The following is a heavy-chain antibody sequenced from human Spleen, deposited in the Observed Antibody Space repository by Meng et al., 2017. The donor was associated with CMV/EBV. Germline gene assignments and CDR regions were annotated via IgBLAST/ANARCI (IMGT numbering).Heavy chain of an antibody. Sequence: GESLKISCAASGFTFSSYSMNWVRQAPGKGLEWVSYISSSSSTIYYADSVKGRFTISRDNAKNSLYLQMNSLRAEDTAVYYCARDGVEKDDFYGMDVWSQGTTVTVSS. J-gene: IGHJ6*02. V-gene: IGHV3-48*04. D-gene: IGHD3-3*01. CDR1: GFTFSSYS. CDR3: ARDGVEKDDFYGMDV. CDR2: ISSSSSTI.